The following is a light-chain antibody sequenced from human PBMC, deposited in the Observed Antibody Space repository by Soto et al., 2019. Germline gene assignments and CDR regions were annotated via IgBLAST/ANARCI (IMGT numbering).Light chain of an antibody. CDR3: QQYSIWRT. J-gene: IGKJ1*01. Sequence: DMVLTQSPGTLSLSPGERATLSCRASQTVRNNYLAWYQQKPGQAPRLLIYDASSGATGIPDRFSGGGSGTEFTLTISGLQSEDFAVYYCQQYSIWRTFGQGTKVDIK. CDR2: DAS. CDR1: QTVRNNY. V-gene: IGKV3-20*01.